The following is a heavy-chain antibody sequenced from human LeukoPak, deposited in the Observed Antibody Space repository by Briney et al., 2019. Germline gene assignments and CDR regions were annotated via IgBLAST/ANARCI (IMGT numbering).Heavy chain of an antibody. Sequence: ASVTVSFKASGGTFSIYTITWVRQAPGQGLEWMGGIIPMFGTANYAQKFQGRVTITADKSTTTAYMELSILRSEDTDVYYCGRGSLPAGIAAAGSLGYWGQGTLVTVSS. V-gene: IGHV1-69*06. J-gene: IGHJ4*02. CDR3: GRGSLPAGIAAAGSLGY. CDR2: IIPMFGTA. CDR1: GGTFSIYT. D-gene: IGHD6-13*01.